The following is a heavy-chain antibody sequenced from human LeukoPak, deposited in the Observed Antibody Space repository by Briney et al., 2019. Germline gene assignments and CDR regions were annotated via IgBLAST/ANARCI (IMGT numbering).Heavy chain of an antibody. CDR3: AKDSSSPFDY. J-gene: IGHJ4*02. Sequence: RSGGSLRLSYAASGFTFSSYGMHWVRQAPGKGLEWVAIISYDGSNKYYADSVKGRFTISRDNSKNTLYLQMNSLRAEDTAVYYCAKDSSSPFDYWGQGTLVTVSS. CDR2: ISYDGSNK. CDR1: GFTFSSYG. V-gene: IGHV3-30*18.